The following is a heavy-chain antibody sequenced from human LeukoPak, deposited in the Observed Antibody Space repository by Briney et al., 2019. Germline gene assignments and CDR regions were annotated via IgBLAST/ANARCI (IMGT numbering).Heavy chain of an antibody. J-gene: IGHJ6*03. CDR3: ARDGPEYSSGCPPDCYYYMDV. D-gene: IGHD6-19*01. CDR2: IKQDGSEK. CDR1: GFTFSSYW. V-gene: IGHV3-7*01. Sequence: GGSLRLSCAASGFTFSSYWMSWVRQAPGKGLEWVANIKQDGSEKYYVDSVKGRFTISRDNAKNSLYLQMNSLRAEDTAVYYCARDGPEYSSGCPPDCYYYMDVWGKGTTVTVSS.